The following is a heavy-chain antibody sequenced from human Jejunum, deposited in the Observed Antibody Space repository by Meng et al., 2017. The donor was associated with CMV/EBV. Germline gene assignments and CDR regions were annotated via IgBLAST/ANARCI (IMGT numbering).Heavy chain of an antibody. D-gene: IGHD5-18*01. CDR1: GYSCTGYY. V-gene: IGHV1-2*06. CDR3: ASAHGYCYEI. Sequence: KAYGKAFGYSCTGYYWHWARKAPGQGLEWMGQINPNTCGTNDAQKFLGRITMTRDTSVSTAYMEVTSLTPDDTAVYFCASAHGYCYEIWGQGTLVTVSS. CDR2: INPNTCGT. J-gene: IGHJ4*02.